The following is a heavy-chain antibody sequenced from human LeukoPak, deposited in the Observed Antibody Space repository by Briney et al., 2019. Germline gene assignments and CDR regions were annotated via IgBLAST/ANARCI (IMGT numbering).Heavy chain of an antibody. V-gene: IGHV3-7*01. J-gene: IGHJ4*02. D-gene: IGHD6-19*01. CDR2: IKQDGSGE. Sequence: PGGSLRLSCVASGFTFSSYWMSWVRQAPGKGLEWVAKIKQDGSGEYYLDSVKGRFTISRDNAKNSLYLQMNSLRAEDTAVYFCTTGYSSGWYNEGNYWGQGTLVTVSS. CDR1: GFTFSSYW. CDR3: TTGYSSGWYNEGNY.